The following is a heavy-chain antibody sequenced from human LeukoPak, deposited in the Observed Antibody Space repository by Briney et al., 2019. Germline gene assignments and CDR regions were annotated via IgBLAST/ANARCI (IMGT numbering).Heavy chain of an antibody. J-gene: IGHJ4*02. CDR2: IDPSDSDA. D-gene: IGHD2-2*01. CDR3: ARHARYCGTTSCYFKY. V-gene: IGHV5-10-1*01. Sequence: GESLKISCKGSGYSFTSYWISWVRQMPGKGLEWMGRIDPSDSDANYSPSFQGHVTISADKSISTAYLQWNSLEASDTAMYYCARHARYCGTTSCYFKYWGQGTLVTVSS. CDR1: GYSFTSYW.